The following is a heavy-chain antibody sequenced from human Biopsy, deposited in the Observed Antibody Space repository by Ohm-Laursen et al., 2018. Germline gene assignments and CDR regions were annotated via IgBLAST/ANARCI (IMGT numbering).Heavy chain of an antibody. D-gene: IGHD4-23*01. CDR1: GFPFSDYY. V-gene: IGHV3-11*01. CDR3: ATDTRWSPYHMDV. CDR2: ISSGGTTI. J-gene: IGHJ6*02. Sequence: SLTLSCSASGFPFSDYYMRWIRQAPGKGLEWVSYISSGGTTIYYADSVKGRFTISRDNAKNSLYLQMNSLRADDTAVYYCATDTRWSPYHMDVWGQGTTVTVSS.